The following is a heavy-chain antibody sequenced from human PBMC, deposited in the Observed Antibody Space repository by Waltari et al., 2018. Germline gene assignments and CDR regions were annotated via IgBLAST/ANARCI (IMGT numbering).Heavy chain of an antibody. V-gene: IGHV1-18*01. D-gene: IGHD3-16*01. Sequence: QVQVEQSGAEVKKPGASLKLSCKASGYRFSSFGFEWVRQAPGQGLEWMGWVSGNNGVTNIAPQFQDRVIMTTDTSRTTVYMELRSLTTDDTAIYYCARGGYELGGHYFDYWGQGTLITVSS. CDR1: GYRFSSFG. CDR3: ARGGYELGGHYFDY. CDR2: VSGNNGVT. J-gene: IGHJ4*02.